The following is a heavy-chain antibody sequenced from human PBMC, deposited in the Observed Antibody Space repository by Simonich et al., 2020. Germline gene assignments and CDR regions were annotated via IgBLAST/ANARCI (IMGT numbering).Heavy chain of an antibody. Sequence: VQLVQSGAEVKKPGASVKVSCNASVYPFTSYCISWVRQAPGQRLEWMVLISAYNGNTTSEQKLQGIVTMTTDTSTSTASMGLRSLRSDDTAVYYCARASRGTWWYYYFDYWGQGTLVTVSS. CDR2: ISAYNGNT. V-gene: IGHV1-18*01. D-gene: IGHD2-15*01. CDR3: ARASRGTWWYYYFDY. J-gene: IGHJ4*02. CDR1: VYPFTSYC.